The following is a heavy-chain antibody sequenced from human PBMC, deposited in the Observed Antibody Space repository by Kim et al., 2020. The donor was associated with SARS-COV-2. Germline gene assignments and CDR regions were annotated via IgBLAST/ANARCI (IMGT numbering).Heavy chain of an antibody. D-gene: IGHD1-26*01. Sequence: NPSLKSRVTISVDTSKNQFSLKLSSGTAADTAVYYCARAREEPEYYFDYWGQGTLVTVSS. CDR3: ARAREEPEYYFDY. V-gene: IGHV4-31*02. J-gene: IGHJ4*02.